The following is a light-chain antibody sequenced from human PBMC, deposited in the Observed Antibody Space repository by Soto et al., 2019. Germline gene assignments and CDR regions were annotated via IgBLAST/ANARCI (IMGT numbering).Light chain of an antibody. CDR2: GAS. V-gene: IGKV3-20*01. CDR3: QQYNNWPRT. Sequence: EIVLTQSPGTLSLSPGERTTLSCRASQSVSSNFLDLYQQKPGQAPRLLIYGASSRATGIPDRFSGSGSGTDFTLTISRLEPEDFAVYYCQQYNNWPRTFGQGTKVDNK. CDR1: QSVSSNF. J-gene: IGKJ1*01.